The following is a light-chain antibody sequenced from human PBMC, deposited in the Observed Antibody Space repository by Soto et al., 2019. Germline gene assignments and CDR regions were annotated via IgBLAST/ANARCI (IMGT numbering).Light chain of an antibody. V-gene: IGKV1-5*01. CDR3: QQYNSYSGT. CDR2: DAS. J-gene: IGKJ1*01. Sequence: TKPFRASQSISSRLAWYQQKPGKAPKLLIFDASSLESGVSSRFSGSGFGTDFTLTISSLQPDDSATYYCQQYNSYSGTFGQGTKVDI. CDR1: QSISSR.